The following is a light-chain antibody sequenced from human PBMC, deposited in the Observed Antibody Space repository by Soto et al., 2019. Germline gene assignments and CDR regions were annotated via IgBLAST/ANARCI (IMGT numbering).Light chain of an antibody. CDR1: SSDVGGHNH. Sequence: QSVLTQPASVSVSPGQSITISCTGSSSDVGGHNHVSWYQQHPGKAPKLIIYEVGNRPSGVSNRFSGSKSGNTASLTISGFQAEDEADYYCNSYTSSSTHVFGTGTKVTVL. CDR3: NSYTSSSTHV. CDR2: EVG. V-gene: IGLV2-14*01. J-gene: IGLJ1*01.